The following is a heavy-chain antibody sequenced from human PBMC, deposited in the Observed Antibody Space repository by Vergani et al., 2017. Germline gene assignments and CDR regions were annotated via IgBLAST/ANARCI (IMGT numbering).Heavy chain of an antibody. J-gene: IGHJ4*02. CDR2: ISYDGSNK. CDR1: GFTFSSYA. CDR3: AKVRMYYYDSSGYSDY. V-gene: IGHV3-30-3*01. Sequence: QVQLVESGGGVVQPGRSLRLSCAASGFTFSSYAMHWVRQAPGKGLEWVAVISYDGSNKYYADSVKGRFTISRDNSKNTLYLQINSLRAEDTAVYYCAKVRMYYYDSSGYSDYWGQGTLVTVSS. D-gene: IGHD3-22*01.